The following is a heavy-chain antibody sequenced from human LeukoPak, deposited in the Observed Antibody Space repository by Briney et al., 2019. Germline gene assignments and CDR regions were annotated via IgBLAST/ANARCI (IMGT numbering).Heavy chain of an antibody. Sequence: SETLSLTCTVSGGSISSGGYYWSWIRQHPGKGLEWIGYIYYSGSTNYNPSLKSRVTISVDTSKNQFSLKLSSVTAADTAVYYCAREGGYNPIDYWGQGTLVTVSS. V-gene: IGHV4-31*03. D-gene: IGHD3-22*01. CDR3: AREGGYNPIDY. CDR2: IYYSGST. J-gene: IGHJ4*02. CDR1: GGSISSGGYY.